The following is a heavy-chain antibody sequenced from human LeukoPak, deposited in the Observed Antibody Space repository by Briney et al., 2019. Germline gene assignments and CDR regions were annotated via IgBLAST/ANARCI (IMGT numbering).Heavy chain of an antibody. CDR1: GFTLSGFE. D-gene: IGHD5-12*01. CDR2: LNSPGHTF. V-gene: IGHV3-48*03. Sequence: GGSLRLSCAASGFTLSGFEMNWFRQAPGKGLEWVSFLNSPGHTFYYADSVRGRFTISRDNAKNSLYLQMNSLGADDTTVYYCARGGYDYPADYWGQGTLVTVSS. CDR3: ARGGYDYPADY. J-gene: IGHJ4*02.